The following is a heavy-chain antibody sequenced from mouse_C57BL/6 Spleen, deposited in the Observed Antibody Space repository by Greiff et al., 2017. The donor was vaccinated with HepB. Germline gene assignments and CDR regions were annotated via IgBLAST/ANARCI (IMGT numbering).Heavy chain of an antibody. CDR1: GYTFTSYW. CDR3: ARGYYGSSPDFDV. D-gene: IGHD1-1*01. Sequence: QVQLQQPGAELVKPGASVKLSCKASGYTFTSYWMHWVKQRPGQGLEWIGMIHPNSGSTNYNEKFKSKATLTVDKASSTAYMQLSSLTSEDSAVYYCARGYYGSSPDFDVWGTGTTVTVSS. CDR2: IHPNSGST. J-gene: IGHJ1*03. V-gene: IGHV1-64*01.